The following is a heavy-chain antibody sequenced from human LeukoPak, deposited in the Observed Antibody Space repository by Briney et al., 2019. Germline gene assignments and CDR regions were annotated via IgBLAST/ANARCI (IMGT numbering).Heavy chain of an antibody. CDR2: IYYTGST. CDR1: GGSISGSH. J-gene: IGHJ5*02. V-gene: IGHV4-59*08. CDR3: ARNLYGSGISYLDP. D-gene: IGHD3-10*01. Sequence: SETLSLTCTVSGGSISGSHWSWIRQPPGKGLEWIGYIYYTGSTNHNPSLKGRVTISVDTSKDQFSLKLSSVTAADTAVYYCARNLYGSGISYLDPWGQGTLVTVSS.